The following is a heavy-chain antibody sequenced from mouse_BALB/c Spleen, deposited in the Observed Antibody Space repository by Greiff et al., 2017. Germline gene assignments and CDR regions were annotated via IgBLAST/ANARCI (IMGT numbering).Heavy chain of an antibody. D-gene: IGHD1-1*02. CDR2: INPYNDGT. V-gene: IGHV1-14*01. Sequence: EVKLQESGPELVKPGASVKMSCKASGYTFTSYVMHWVKQKPGQGLEWIGYINPYNDGTKYNEKFKGKATLTSDKSSSTAYMELSSLTSEDSAVYYCARKDYGGKIYFDYWGQGTTLTVSS. J-gene: IGHJ2*01. CDR1: GYTFTSYV. CDR3: ARKDYGGKIYFDY.